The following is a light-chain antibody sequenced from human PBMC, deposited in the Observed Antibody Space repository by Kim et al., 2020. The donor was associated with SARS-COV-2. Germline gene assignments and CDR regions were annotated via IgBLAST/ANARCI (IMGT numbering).Light chain of an antibody. CDR1: QNIMND. V-gene: IGKV1-17*01. Sequence: AVESRVTISRRTKQNIMNDLGWYQQNAERAPQRLIYGASSLHSGVPSRFSSSASRTEFTLTISSVQPEDFTTYFYLQHSTYPITFGQGTRLEIK. CDR2: GAS. J-gene: IGKJ5*01. CDR3: LQHSTYPIT.